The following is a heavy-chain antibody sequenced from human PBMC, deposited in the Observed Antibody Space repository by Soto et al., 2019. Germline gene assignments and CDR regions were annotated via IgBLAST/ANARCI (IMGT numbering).Heavy chain of an antibody. V-gene: IGHV4-34*01. J-gene: IGHJ6*03. Sequence: SETLSLTCAVYGGSFSDYYWTWIRQPPGKGLEWIGEINHSGSTNYNPSLKSRLTISVDTSKNQFSLQLNSVTPEDTAVYYCARDQCGYSGYDYDNYYYYYMDVWGKGTTVTVSS. CDR3: ARDQCGYSGYDYDNYYYYYMDV. D-gene: IGHD5-12*01. CDR2: INHSGST. CDR1: GGSFSDYY.